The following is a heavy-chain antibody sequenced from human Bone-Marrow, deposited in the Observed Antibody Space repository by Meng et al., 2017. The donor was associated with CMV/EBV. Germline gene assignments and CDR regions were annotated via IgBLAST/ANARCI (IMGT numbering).Heavy chain of an antibody. CDR1: GFTFSSYW. CDR3: ARVQGQQLVTYYYYGMDV. D-gene: IGHD6-13*01. V-gene: IGHV3-74*01. CDR2: INSDGSST. J-gene: IGHJ6*02. Sequence: GGSLRLSCAASGFTFSSYWMHWVRQAPGKGLVWVSRINSDGSSTSYADSVKGRFTISRDNAKNTLYLQMNSLRAEDTAVYYCARVQGQQLVTYYYYGMDVWGQGTTVTVSS.